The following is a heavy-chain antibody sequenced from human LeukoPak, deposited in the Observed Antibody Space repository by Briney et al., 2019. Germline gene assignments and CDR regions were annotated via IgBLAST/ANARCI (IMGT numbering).Heavy chain of an antibody. V-gene: IGHV3-74*01. Sequence: PGGSLRLSCAASGFTFSSYGMHWVRQAPGKGLVWVSRINSDGSSTSYADSVKGRFTISRDNAKNTLYLQMNSLRAEDTAVYYCARDPGRDGYNLGYFDYWGQGTLVTVSS. J-gene: IGHJ4*02. CDR2: INSDGSST. D-gene: IGHD5-24*01. CDR3: ARDPGRDGYNLGYFDY. CDR1: GFTFSSYG.